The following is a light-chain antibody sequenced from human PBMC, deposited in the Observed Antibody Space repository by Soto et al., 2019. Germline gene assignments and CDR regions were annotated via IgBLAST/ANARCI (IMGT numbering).Light chain of an antibody. J-gene: IGKJ5*01. Sequence: EIVLTQSPGTLSLSPGERATLSCRASQSVSSSFLAWYHQKPGQAPMLLIYGASIRATGIPDRFSGSGSGTDFTLTITRLEPEDFAVYYCQHYGSSPPITFGQGTRLDIK. CDR2: GAS. CDR1: QSVSSSF. CDR3: QHYGSSPPIT. V-gene: IGKV3-20*01.